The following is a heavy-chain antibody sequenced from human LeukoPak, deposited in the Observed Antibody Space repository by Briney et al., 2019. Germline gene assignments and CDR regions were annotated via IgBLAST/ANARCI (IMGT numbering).Heavy chain of an antibody. CDR3: ARGGKWAPIDY. D-gene: IGHD1-26*01. V-gene: IGHV4-59*01. CDR2: IYYSGST. J-gene: IGHJ4*02. Sequence: SETLSLTCTVSGGSISSYYWSWIRQPPGKGLEWIGYIYYSGSTNYNPSLKSRVTISVDTSKNQFPLKLSSVTAADTAVYYCARGGKWAPIDYWGQGTLVTVSS. CDR1: GGSISSYY.